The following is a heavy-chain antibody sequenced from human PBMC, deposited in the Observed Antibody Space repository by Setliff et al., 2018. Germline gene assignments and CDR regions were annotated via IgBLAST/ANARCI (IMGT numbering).Heavy chain of an antibody. J-gene: IGHJ4*02. CDR1: GFTFSNYD. V-gene: IGHV3-48*03. CDR2: IKSSGSSI. D-gene: IGHD2-21*01. Sequence: GGSLRLSCAASGFTFSNYDMNWVRQAPGKGLEWVSYIKSSGSSIYYADSVKGRFTISRDNAKNSLYLQMDSLRAEDTAVYYCAKDRLFPRYWGLGTLVTVSS. CDR3: AKDRLFPRY.